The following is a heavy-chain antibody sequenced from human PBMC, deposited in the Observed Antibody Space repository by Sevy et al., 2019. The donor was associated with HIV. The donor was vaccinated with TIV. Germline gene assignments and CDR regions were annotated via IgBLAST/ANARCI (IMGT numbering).Heavy chain of an antibody. Sequence: SETLSLTCAVYGGSFSDYYWSWIRQPPGGGLEWIGEINHIGSTNYNPSLKRRVTMSIDTSTNQVSLKLKSMTAADTAVYYWARSIASVLAGPLGLFFRVYSNWFGPWGQGTLVTVSS. D-gene: IGHD6-13*01. CDR1: GGSFSDYY. CDR2: INHIGST. J-gene: IGHJ5*02. V-gene: IGHV4-34*01. CDR3: ARSIASVLAGPLGLFFRVYSNWFGP.